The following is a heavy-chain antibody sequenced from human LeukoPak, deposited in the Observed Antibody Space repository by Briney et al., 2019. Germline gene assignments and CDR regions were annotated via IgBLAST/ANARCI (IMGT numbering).Heavy chain of an antibody. CDR3: ARHRDSSGWYEEDAFDI. J-gene: IGHJ3*02. D-gene: IGHD6-19*01. CDR1: GGSISSSGYY. V-gene: IGHV4-39*01. Sequence: PSETLSLTCTVSGGSISSSGYYWGWIRQPPGKGLEWVGTIYYSGTTYYNPSLKSRVTISVDTSKNQFSLKLSSVTAADTAVYYCARHRDSSGWYEEDAFDIWGQGTMVTVSS. CDR2: IYYSGTT.